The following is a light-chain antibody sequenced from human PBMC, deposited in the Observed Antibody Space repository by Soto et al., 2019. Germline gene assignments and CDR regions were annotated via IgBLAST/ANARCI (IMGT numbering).Light chain of an antibody. V-gene: IGLV2-8*01. Sequence: QSALTQYPSASGSPGQSVTISCTGTSTDVGGYNYVSWYQQYPGKAPQLMIYEVSKRPSGVPDRVSGSKSGNTASLTVSGLQAEDEADYYCSSYAGSNLYVFGTGTKLTVL. J-gene: IGLJ1*01. CDR3: SSYAGSNLYV. CDR2: EVS. CDR1: STDVGGYNY.